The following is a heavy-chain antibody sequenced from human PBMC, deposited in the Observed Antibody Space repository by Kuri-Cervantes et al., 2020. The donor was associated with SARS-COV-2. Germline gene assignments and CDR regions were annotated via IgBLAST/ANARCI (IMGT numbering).Heavy chain of an antibody. J-gene: IGHJ2*01. CDR3: ARAHAYDFWSGYSHWYFDL. V-gene: IGHV1-8*03. D-gene: IGHD3-3*01. CDR1: GYTFTSYD. CDR2: MNPNSGNT. Sequence: ASVKVSCKASGYTFTSYDTNWVRQATGQGLEWMGWMNPNSGNTGYAQKFQGRVTITRNTSISTAYMELSSLRSEDTAVYYCARAHAYDFWSGYSHWYFDLWGRGTLVTVSS.